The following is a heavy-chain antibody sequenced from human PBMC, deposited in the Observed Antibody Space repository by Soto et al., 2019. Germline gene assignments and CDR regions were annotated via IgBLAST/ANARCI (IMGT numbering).Heavy chain of an antibody. J-gene: IGHJ4*02. CDR3: ATYTGDLGY. V-gene: IGHV3-21*01. Sequence: RGSLRLSCAASGFTFSSYSMNWVRQAPGKGLEWVSSISSSSSYIYYADSVKGRFTISRDNAKNSLYLQMNSLRAEDTAVYYCATYTGDLGYWGQGTLVTVSS. CDR1: GFTFSSYS. D-gene: IGHD7-27*01. CDR2: ISSSSSYI.